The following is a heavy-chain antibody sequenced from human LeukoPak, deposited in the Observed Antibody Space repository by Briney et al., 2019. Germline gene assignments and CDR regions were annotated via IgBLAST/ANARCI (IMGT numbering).Heavy chain of an antibody. CDR2: INSDGSST. V-gene: IGHV3-74*01. CDR3: STGSGHAFDI. J-gene: IGHJ3*02. Sequence: AGGSLRLSCAASGFTFSSYWMHWVRQVPGKGLVWVSRINSDGSSTSYADSVKGRFTISRDNAKNTLHVQMNSLRAEDTAVYYCSTGSGHAFDIWGRGTMVTVSS. CDR1: GFTFSSYW. D-gene: IGHD3-10*01.